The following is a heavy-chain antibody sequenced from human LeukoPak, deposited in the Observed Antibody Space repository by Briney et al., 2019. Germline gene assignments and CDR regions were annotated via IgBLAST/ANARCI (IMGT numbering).Heavy chain of an antibody. J-gene: IGHJ3*02. D-gene: IGHD3-9*01. Sequence: ASVKVSCKASGYTFTGYYMHWVRQAPGQGLEWMGWINPSGGSTSYAQKFQGRVTMTRDMSTSTVYMELSSLRSEDTAVYYCAREWILTGYENAFDIWGQGTMVTVSS. CDR2: INPSGGST. CDR3: AREWILTGYENAFDI. V-gene: IGHV1-46*01. CDR1: GYTFTGYY.